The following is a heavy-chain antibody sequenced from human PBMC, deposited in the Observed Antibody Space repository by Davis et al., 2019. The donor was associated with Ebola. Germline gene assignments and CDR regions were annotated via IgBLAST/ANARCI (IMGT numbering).Heavy chain of an antibody. CDR3: ARDGNYYDSGTSYYDWYFDI. Sequence: SVKVSCKASGYTFTGYYMHWVRQAPGQGLEWMGGIIPIFKTARYAQKFQGRVTITADESTSTAYMELSSLRSEDTAVYYCARDGNYYDSGTSYYDWYFDIWGRGTLVTVSS. V-gene: IGHV1-69*13. J-gene: IGHJ2*01. D-gene: IGHD3-22*01. CDR1: GYTFTGYY. CDR2: IIPIFKTA.